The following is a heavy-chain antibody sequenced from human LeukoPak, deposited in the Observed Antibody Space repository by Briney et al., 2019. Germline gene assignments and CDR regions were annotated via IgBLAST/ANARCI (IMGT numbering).Heavy chain of an antibody. V-gene: IGHV4-61*02. J-gene: IGHJ6*02. CDR2: LYTSGST. CDR3: ARTSAYYGMDV. Sequence: SQTLSLTCTVSGGSISSGSYYWSWIRQPAGKGLEWIGRLYTSGSTNYNPSLKSRITISVDTSKNRFSLELNSVTAADTAVYYCARTSAYYGMDVWGQGTTVTVSS. CDR1: GGSISSGSYY.